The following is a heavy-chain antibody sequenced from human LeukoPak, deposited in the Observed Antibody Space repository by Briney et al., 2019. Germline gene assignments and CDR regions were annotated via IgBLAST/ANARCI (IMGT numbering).Heavy chain of an antibody. J-gene: IGHJ4*02. CDR3: ARAAENYGGRFDS. Sequence: GGSLRLSCAASGFTFSSFEMNWVRQAPGKGLEWLSHISTSGTTTYYANSVKGRFAISRDNAKNSLYLQMNSLRAEDTAVYYCARAAENYGGRFDSWGQETLVTVSS. CDR1: GFTFSSFE. D-gene: IGHD3-16*01. CDR2: ISTSGTTT. V-gene: IGHV3-48*03.